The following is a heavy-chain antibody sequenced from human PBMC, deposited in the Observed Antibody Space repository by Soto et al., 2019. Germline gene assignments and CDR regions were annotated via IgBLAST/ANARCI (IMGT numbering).Heavy chain of an antibody. J-gene: IGHJ3*02. CDR2: IYYSGST. Sequence: SETLSLTCTVSGGSISSGDYYWSWIRQPPGKGLEWIGYIYYSGSTYYNPSLKSRVTISVDTSKNQFSLKLSSVTAADTAVYYCAREGSDHAFDIWGQGTMVTVSS. CDR1: GGSISSGDYY. CDR3: AREGSDHAFDI. V-gene: IGHV4-30-4*01.